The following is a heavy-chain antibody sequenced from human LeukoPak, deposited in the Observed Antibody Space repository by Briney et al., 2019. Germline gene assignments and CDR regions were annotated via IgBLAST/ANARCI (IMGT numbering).Heavy chain of an antibody. Sequence: PGRSLRLSCAASGFTFSSYGMHWVRQAPGKGLEWVALIWYDGSKNYYGESVKGRFTISRDNVQNTLHLQMNSLRAEDMAVYYCARVATSSLDYWGQGTLVTVSS. V-gene: IGHV3-33*01. D-gene: IGHD2-2*01. CDR2: IWYDGSKN. J-gene: IGHJ4*02. CDR1: GFTFSSYG. CDR3: ARVATSSLDY.